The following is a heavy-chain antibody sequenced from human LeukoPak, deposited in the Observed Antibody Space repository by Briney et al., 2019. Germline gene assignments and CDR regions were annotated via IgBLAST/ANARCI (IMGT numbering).Heavy chain of an antibody. J-gene: IGHJ4*02. CDR2: IFHSGKT. Sequence: SETLSITRGVSGYSISRGYCWGWIRQSPGKGLEWIGSIFHSGKTYYNLSLNSRVTISVDTSKTQFSLKLTPVTAADTAVYYCARGDIPDFWGRGTLVSVSS. CDR1: GYSISRGYC. CDR3: ARGDIPDF. D-gene: IGHD2-21*01. V-gene: IGHV4-38-2*01.